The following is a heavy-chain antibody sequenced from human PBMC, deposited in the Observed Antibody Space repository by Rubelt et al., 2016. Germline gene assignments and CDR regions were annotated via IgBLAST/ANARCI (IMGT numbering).Heavy chain of an antibody. CDR3: ARSRIVLVPGLDY. Sequence: QVQLQESGPGLVKPWETLSLTCTASGGSISSYYWSWIRQPPGKGLAWIGSIYYSRSTNYNPSPKRRVTISVDTSKNQCSRGLSSGTAADTVVYYCARSRIVLVPGLDYWGHGTLVTVSS. CDR2: IYYSRST. J-gene: IGHJ4*01. V-gene: IGHV4-59*01. CDR1: GGSISSYY. D-gene: IGHD2-2*01.